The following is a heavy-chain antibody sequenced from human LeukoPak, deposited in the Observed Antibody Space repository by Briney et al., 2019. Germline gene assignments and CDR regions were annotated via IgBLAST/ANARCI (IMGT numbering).Heavy chain of an antibody. CDR1: GGSISSYY. V-gene: IGHV4-59*08. Sequence: PSETLSLTCTVSGGSISSYYWSWIRQPPGKGLEWIGYIYYSGSTNYNPSLKSRVTISVDTSKNQFSLKLSSVTAADTAVYYCARSGLDYRLSGHGMDVWGQGTTVTVSS. CDR2: IYYSGST. J-gene: IGHJ6*02. D-gene: IGHD4-11*01. CDR3: ARSGLDYRLSGHGMDV.